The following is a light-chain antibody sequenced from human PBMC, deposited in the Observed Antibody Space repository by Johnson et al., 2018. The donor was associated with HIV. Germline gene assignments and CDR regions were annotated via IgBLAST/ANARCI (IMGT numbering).Light chain of an antibody. CDR2: RNN. CDR3: EAWDDSLNAYV. J-gene: IGLJ1*01. V-gene: IGLV1-44*01. CDR1: SSNIGSNT. Sequence: QSVLTQSPSASGTPGQRVTISCSGSSSNIGSNTVNWYQQLPGTAPKLLIYRNNQRPSGVPDRFSGSKSGTSASLAISGLQQEDEDDYYCEAWDDSLNAYVFGTGTKVTVL.